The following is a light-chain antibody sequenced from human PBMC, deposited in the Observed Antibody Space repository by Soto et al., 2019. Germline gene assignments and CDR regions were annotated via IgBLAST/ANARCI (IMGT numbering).Light chain of an antibody. V-gene: IGKV1-9*01. Sequence: SQLTQSPASLSASVGDTFTITCGASQDSTKYLAWYQQQPGKAPNXXIYDASTLHSGVPSRFSGSGSGTDFTLTVSGLQPEDFATYYCQQLSSYPSTFGGGTKVDI. CDR1: QDSTKY. CDR2: DAS. CDR3: QQLSSYPST. J-gene: IGKJ4*01.